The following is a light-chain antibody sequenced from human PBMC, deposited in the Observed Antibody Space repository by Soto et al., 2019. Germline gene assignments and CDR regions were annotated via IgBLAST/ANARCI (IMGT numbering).Light chain of an antibody. CDR2: GAS. J-gene: IGKJ4*01. V-gene: IGKV3-20*01. CDR1: QSVSNNY. CDR3: QQSSSTPQT. Sequence: EIVLTQSPGTLSLSPGERATLSCRASQSVSNNYLAWYQQKPGQAPRLLIYGASNRATGIPDRFSGSGSGTDFTLATSSLQPEDFATYYCQQSSSTPQTFGGGTKVDIK.